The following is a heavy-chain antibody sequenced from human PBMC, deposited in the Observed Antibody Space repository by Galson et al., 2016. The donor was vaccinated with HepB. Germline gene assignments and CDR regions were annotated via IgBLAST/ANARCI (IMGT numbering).Heavy chain of an antibody. V-gene: IGHV5-51*01. D-gene: IGHD3-10*01. Sequence: QSGAEVKKPGDSVMISCKGSGYSFTNYWIGWVRQMPGKGLEWLGIIYPGDSDTRYSPSFEGQLTISADKSTNTAYLQWSNLKASATAIYYCARRDNYYGLGSYMFDYWGRGTLVTVSP. CDR1: GYSFTNYW. CDR2: IYPGDSDT. CDR3: ARRDNYYGLGSYMFDY. J-gene: IGHJ4*02.